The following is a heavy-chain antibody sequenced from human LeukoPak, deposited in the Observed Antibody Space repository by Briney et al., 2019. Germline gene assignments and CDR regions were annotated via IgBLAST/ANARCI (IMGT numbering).Heavy chain of an antibody. V-gene: IGHV1-2*02. Sequence: ASVKVSCKASGYTYTGYYMHWVRQAPGQGLEWMGWINPNSGGTNYAQKFQGRVTMTRDTSISTAYMELSRLRSDDTAVYYCAKSDGGGQGYYYYYYMDVWGKGTTVTISS. CDR2: INPNSGGT. CDR3: AKSDGGGQGYYYYYYMDV. CDR1: GYTYTGYY. J-gene: IGHJ6*03. D-gene: IGHD3-16*01.